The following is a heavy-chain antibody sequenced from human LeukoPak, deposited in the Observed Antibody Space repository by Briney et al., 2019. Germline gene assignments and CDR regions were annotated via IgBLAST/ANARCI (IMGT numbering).Heavy chain of an antibody. CDR2: ISAYNGNT. CDR3: ARDVAYSSSANWFDP. D-gene: IGHD6-13*01. CDR1: GYTFTSYG. J-gene: IGHJ5*02. V-gene: IGHV1-18*01. Sequence: GASVKVSCKASGYTFTSYGISWVRQAPGQGLEWMGWISAYNGNTNYAQKLQGRVTMTTDTSTSTAYMELRSLRSDDAAVYYCARDVAYSSSANWFDPWGQGTLVTVSS.